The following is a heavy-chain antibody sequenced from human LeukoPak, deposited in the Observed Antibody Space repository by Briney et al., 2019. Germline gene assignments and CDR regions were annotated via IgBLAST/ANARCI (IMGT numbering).Heavy chain of an antibody. D-gene: IGHD6-19*01. CDR1: GYTFTGYY. Sequence: ASVKVSCKASGYTFTGYYMSWVRQAPGQGREWMGWINPYSGDTSYAQKFQGRVALTTDTSISTAYMDLSWLRSDDTAVYYCARDTGSGWLIDDYWGQGTLVTVSS. CDR3: ARDTGSGWLIDDY. J-gene: IGHJ4*02. CDR2: INPYSGDT. V-gene: IGHV1-2*02.